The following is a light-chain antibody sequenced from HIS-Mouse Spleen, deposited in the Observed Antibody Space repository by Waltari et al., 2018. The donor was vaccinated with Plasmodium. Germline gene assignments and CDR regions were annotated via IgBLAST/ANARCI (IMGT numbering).Light chain of an antibody. CDR2: QCS. J-gene: IGLJ2*01. CDR3: SAYAGSNNLV. CDR1: RSDVGGYNY. Sequence: QSALTQPPSASGSPGQSVTISCTGTRSDVGGYNYVSWDQQHPGKAPKLMIYQCSNRPAGVPDLFSGSKSGNTASLSVSGLQVEDEAEYYCSAYAGSNNLVVGGGTKLTVL. V-gene: IGLV2-8*01.